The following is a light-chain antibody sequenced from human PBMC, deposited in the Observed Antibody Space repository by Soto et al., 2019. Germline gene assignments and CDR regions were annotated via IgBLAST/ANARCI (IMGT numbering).Light chain of an antibody. Sequence: EIVLTQSPGTLSLSPGERASLSCRASQSVTNNQFAWFRRKPGQAPRLLIWGVSNRATGIPDRFSGSGSGTDFTLTISGLEPADLGVYYCQQRHNWPITFGQGTRLEIK. J-gene: IGKJ5*01. CDR2: GVS. CDR1: QSVTNNQ. V-gene: IGKV3D-20*02. CDR3: QQRHNWPIT.